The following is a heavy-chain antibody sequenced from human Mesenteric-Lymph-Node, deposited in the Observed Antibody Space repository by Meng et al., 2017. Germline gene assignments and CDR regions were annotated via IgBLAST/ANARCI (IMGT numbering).Heavy chain of an antibody. J-gene: IGHJ5*02. D-gene: IGHD4-17*01. Sequence: VRLQEAGPGLVQPSQTLSLTCSVSGGSIRSGDYYWSWIRQPPGKGLEWIGYIYYSGSTYSNASLKSRVTISIDRSKNQFSLKLSSVTAADTAVYYCARDRKHYGERGWFDPWGQGTLVTVSS. CDR3: ARDRKHYGERGWFDP. CDR2: IYYSGST. V-gene: IGHV4-30-4*01. CDR1: GGSIRSGDYY.